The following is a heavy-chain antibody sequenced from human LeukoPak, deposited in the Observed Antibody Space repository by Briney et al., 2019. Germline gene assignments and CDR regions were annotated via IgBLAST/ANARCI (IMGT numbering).Heavy chain of an antibody. D-gene: IGHD6-19*01. V-gene: IGHV3-30-3*01. Sequence: GGSLRLSCAASGFTFSSYAMHWVRQAPGKGLEWVAVISYDGSNKYYADSVKGRFTISRDNSKNTLYLQMNSLRAEDTAVYYCARVGSGWYYGMDVWGQGTTVTVSS. CDR1: GFTFSSYA. J-gene: IGHJ6*02. CDR2: ISYDGSNK. CDR3: ARVGSGWYYGMDV.